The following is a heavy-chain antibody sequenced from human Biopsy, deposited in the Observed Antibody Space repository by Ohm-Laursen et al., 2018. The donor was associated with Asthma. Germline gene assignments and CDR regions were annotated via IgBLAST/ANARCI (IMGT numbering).Heavy chain of an antibody. V-gene: IGHV3-23*01. J-gene: IGHJ1*01. D-gene: IGHD3-3*02. CDR1: GFTFSSSA. Sequence: GSLRLSCAASGFTFSSSAMSWVRQAPGKGLERVSAITGSGGTTYYADSVRGRFTISRDNAKNSLYLQMNSLRAEDTAVYYCARTFHFWSPYHAEHYQLWGQGTLVTVSS. CDR3: ARTFHFWSPYHAEHYQL. CDR2: ITGSGGTT.